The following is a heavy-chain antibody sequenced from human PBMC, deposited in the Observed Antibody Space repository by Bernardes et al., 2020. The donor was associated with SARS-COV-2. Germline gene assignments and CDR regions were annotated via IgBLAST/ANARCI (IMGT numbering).Heavy chain of an antibody. CDR1: GGSISSYY. J-gene: IGHJ4*02. CDR3: ARLATVTIFGVVIVNYFDY. CDR2: IYYSGST. D-gene: IGHD3-3*01. V-gene: IGHV4-59*01. Sequence: SEAQTLTCTVSGGSISSYYWSWIRQPPGKGLEWIGYIYYSGSTNYNPSLKSRVTISVDTSKNQFSLKLSSVTAADTAVYYCARLATVTIFGVVIVNYFDYWGQGTLVTVSS.